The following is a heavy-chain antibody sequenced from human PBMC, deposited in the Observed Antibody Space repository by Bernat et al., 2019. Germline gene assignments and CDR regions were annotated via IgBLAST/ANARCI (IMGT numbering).Heavy chain of an antibody. CDR2: ISGSGGST. CDR1: GFTFSSYA. J-gene: IGHJ4*02. Sequence: EVQLLESGGGLVQPGGSLRLSCAASGFTFSSYAMSWVRQAPWKGLEWVSAISGSGGSTYYADSVKGRFTISRDNSKNTLYLQMNSLRAEDTAVYYCAKDLEQLVRGFDYWGQGTLVTVSS. D-gene: IGHD6-6*01. V-gene: IGHV3-23*01. CDR3: AKDLEQLVRGFDY.